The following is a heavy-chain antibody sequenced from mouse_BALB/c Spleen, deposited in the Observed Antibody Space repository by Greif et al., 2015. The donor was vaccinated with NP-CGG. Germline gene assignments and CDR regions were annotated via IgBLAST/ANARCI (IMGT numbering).Heavy chain of an antibody. CDR2: ILPGSGST. V-gene: IGHV1-9*01. CDR1: GYTFSSYW. D-gene: IGHD2-4*01. Sequence: QVQLQQSGAELMKPGASVKISCKATGYTFSSYWIEWVKQRPGHGLEWIGEILPGSGSTNYNEKFKGKATFTADTSSNTAYMQLSSLTSEDSAVYYCARASLYYDYDGSYWYFDVWGAGTTVTVSS. J-gene: IGHJ1*01. CDR3: ARASLYYDYDGSYWYFDV.